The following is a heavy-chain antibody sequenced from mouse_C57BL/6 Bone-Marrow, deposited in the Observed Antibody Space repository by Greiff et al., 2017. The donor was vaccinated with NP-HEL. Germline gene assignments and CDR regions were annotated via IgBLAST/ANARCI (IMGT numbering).Heavy chain of an antibody. J-gene: IGHJ3*01. V-gene: IGHV1-26*01. Sequence: EVLLQQSGPELVKPGASVKLSCKASGYTFTDYYMNWVKQRHGKSLEWIGDINPNNGGTCYNKKFKGKATLTVDKSSSTAYMELRSLTSEDSAVYYCATTTQVEDWVAYWGQGTLVTVSA. D-gene: IGHD3-2*02. CDR3: ATTTQVEDWVAY. CDR2: INPNNGGT. CDR1: GYTFTDYY.